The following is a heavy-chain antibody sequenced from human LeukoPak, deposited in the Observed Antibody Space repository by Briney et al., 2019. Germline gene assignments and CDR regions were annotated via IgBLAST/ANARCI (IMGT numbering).Heavy chain of an antibody. D-gene: IGHD3-22*01. CDR3: AREEGDSSGYYYSFDY. CDR2: IYHSGST. V-gene: IGHV4-4*02. Sequence: SSGTLSLTCAVSGGSISSSNWWSWVRQPPGKGLEWIGEIYHSGSTNYNPSLKSRVTISVDKSKNQFSLKLSSVTAADTAVYYCAREEGDSSGYYYSFDYWGQGTLVTVSS. CDR1: GGSISSSNW. J-gene: IGHJ4*02.